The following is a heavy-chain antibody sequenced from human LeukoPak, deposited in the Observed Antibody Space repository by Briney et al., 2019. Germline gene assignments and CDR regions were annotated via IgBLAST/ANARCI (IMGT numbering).Heavy chain of an antibody. D-gene: IGHD6-13*01. Sequence: SETLSLTCTVSGGSMSSGDYYWSWIRQPPGKGLEWIGRIYTSGSTNYNPSLKSRVTISVDTSKNQFSLKLSSVTAADTAVYYCARDVWAAAGTASDYYYYYYMDVWGKGTTVTVSS. J-gene: IGHJ6*03. CDR3: ARDVWAAAGTASDYYYYYYMDV. V-gene: IGHV4-61*02. CDR2: IYTSGST. CDR1: GGSMSSGDYY.